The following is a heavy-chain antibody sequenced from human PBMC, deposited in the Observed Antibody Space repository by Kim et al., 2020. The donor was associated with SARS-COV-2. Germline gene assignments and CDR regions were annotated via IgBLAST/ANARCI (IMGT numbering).Heavy chain of an antibody. V-gene: IGHV3-30*07. CDR3: AREVKQLVLLFWFDP. J-gene: IGHJ5*02. Sequence: DSGKGRFTISRDNSKNTLYRQMNSLRAEDTAVYYCAREVKQLVLLFWFDPWGQGTLVTVSS. D-gene: IGHD6-13*01.